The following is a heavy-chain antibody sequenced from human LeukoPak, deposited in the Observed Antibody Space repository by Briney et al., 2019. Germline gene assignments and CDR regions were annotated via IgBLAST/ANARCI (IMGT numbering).Heavy chain of an antibody. CDR1: GFTFSGFW. J-gene: IGHJ3*01. D-gene: IGHD6-6*01. CDR3: ARSSYSSSSSV. Sequence: PGGSLRLSCAVSGFTFSGFWMSWSRQAPGKGLGWVASINSDGSEGYYADVVKGRFTISRDNAKNSLYLQINNLRAEDTAVYYCARSSYSSSSSVWGQGTMVTVSS. CDR2: INSDGSEG. V-gene: IGHV3-7*03.